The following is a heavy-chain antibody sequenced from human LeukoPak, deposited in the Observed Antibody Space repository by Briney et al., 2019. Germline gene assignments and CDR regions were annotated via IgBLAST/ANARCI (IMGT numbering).Heavy chain of an antibody. CDR2: ISGSGVST. CDR1: GFTFSSYD. V-gene: IGHV3-23*01. J-gene: IGHJ6*02. Sequence: GGSLRLSCAASGFTFSSYDMNWVRQAPAKGLEWVSLISGSGVSTYYADSVKGRFTISRDNSKNTLYLQMNSLRAEDTAVYYCAKEFAAADYYYCGMDVWGQGTTVTVSS. D-gene: IGHD2-2*01. CDR3: AKEFAAADYYYCGMDV.